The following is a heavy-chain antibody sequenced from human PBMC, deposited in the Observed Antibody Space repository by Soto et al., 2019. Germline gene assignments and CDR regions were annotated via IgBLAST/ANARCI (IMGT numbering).Heavy chain of an antibody. CDR2: FSGSGGST. V-gene: IGHV3-23*01. CDR1: GCTFSSYV. CDR3: AKVGYYARRGHNGFDP. D-gene: IGHD3-16*01. Sequence: PGGSLRLSGAVSGCTFSSYVMSWVRQAPVKGLEWVAAFSGSGGSTYYADSVKGRFTISRDNSKNTLYLQMNSLRADDTAVYYCAKVGYYARRGHNGFDPWRQATLVTVSS. J-gene: IGHJ5*02.